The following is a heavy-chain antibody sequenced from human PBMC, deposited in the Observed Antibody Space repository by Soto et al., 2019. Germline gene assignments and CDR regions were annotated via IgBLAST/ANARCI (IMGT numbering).Heavy chain of an antibody. CDR3: ARGGVGVNPFDY. CDR1: GGPISSSNW. D-gene: IGHD1-26*01. V-gene: IGHV4-4*02. CDR2: IYHSGST. Sequence: ASETLSLTCAVSGGPISSSNWWSWVRQPPGKGLEWIGEIYHSGSTNYNPSLKSRVTISVDKSKNQFSLRLSSVTAADTAVYYCARGGVGVNPFDYWGQGTLVTVSS. J-gene: IGHJ4*02.